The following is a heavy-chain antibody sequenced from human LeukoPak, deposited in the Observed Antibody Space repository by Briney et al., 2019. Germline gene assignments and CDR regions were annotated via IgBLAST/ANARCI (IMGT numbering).Heavy chain of an antibody. D-gene: IGHD2-2*01. CDR1: GFTFSSYA. CDR2: ISGSGGST. V-gene: IGHV3-23*01. Sequence: GGSLRLSCAASGFTFSSYAMSWVRQAPGKGLEWVSAISGSGGSTYYADTVKGRFTISRDNSKNTLYLQMNSLRAEDTAVYYCAKDPSGSSTSMISWGQGTLVTVSS. J-gene: IGHJ4*02. CDR3: AKDPSGSSTSMIS.